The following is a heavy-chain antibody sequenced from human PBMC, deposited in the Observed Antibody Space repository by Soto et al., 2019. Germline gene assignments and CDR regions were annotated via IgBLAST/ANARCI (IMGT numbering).Heavy chain of an antibody. CDR3: ARPEVGGAIRFDY. CDR2: IIPIFGTA. J-gene: IGHJ4*02. V-gene: IGHV1-69*12. D-gene: IGHD3-16*02. CDR1: GGTFSSYA. Sequence: QVQLVQSGAEVKKPGSSVKVSCKASGGTFSSYAISWVRQAPGQGLEWMGGIIPIFGTANYAKKFQGRVTIPAYESTSTAYMELSSLGSEDSAVYYWARPEVGGAIRFDYWGQGTLVTVSS.